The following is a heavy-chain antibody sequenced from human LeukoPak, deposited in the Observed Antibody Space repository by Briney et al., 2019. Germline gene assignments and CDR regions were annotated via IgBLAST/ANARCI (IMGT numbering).Heavy chain of an antibody. CDR3: TRHGRLSGYGYYYMDV. CDR1: GFTFSGSA. D-gene: IGHD3-22*01. J-gene: IGHJ6*03. Sequence: PGGSLRLSCAASGFTFSGSAMHWVRQASGKGLEWVGRIRSKANSYATAYAASMKGRFTISRDDSKNTAYLQMNSLKTEDTAVYYCTRHGRLSGYGYYYMDVWGKGTTVTVSS. CDR2: IRSKANSYAT. V-gene: IGHV3-73*01.